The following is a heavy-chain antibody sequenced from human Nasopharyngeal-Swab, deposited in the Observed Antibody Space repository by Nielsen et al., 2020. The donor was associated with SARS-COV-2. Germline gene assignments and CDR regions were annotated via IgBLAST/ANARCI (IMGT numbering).Heavy chain of an antibody. J-gene: IGHJ6*02. D-gene: IGHD5-12*01. V-gene: IGHV3-23*01. CDR2: VSGSGKIT. CDR3: AKDRDSGDDSDDYYHYYGMDV. Sequence: GGSLRLSCLASGFTFNNNAMTWVRQAPGKGLEWVSTVSGSGKITYYADSVKGRFTISRDNSKNTVNLQMNSLRVEDTAIYYCAKDRDSGDDSDDYYHYYGMDVWGQGTTVTVFS. CDR1: GFTFNNNA.